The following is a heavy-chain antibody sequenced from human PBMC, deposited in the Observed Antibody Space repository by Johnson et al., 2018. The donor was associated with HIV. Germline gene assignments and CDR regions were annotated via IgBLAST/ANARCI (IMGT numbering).Heavy chain of an antibody. J-gene: IGHJ3*02. Sequence: QVQLVESGGGVVQPGRSLRLSCAASGFTFSSYAMHWVRQAPGKGLEWVAVISYDGSNKYYADSVKGRFTISRDNSKNTLYVQMNSLRAEDTAVYYCARDPVSHYYDSSGSLDDAFDIWGQGTMVTVSS. CDR2: ISYDGSNK. CDR1: GFTFSSYA. CDR3: ARDPVSHYYDSSGSLDDAFDI. D-gene: IGHD3-22*01. V-gene: IGHV3-30-3*01.